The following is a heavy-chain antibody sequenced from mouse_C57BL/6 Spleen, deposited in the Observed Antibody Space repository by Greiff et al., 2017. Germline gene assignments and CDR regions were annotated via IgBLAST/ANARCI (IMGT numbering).Heavy chain of an antibody. CDR1: GYTFTSYW. V-gene: IGHV1-53*01. CDR3: ARSGTVVATPYYFDY. Sequence: QVQLQQPGTELVKPGASVKLSCKASGYTFTSYWMHWVKQRPGQGLEWIGNINPSNGGTNYNEKFKSKATLTVDQSSSTAYMQLSSLTSEDSAVYYGARSGTVVATPYYFDYWGQGTTLTVAS. J-gene: IGHJ2*01. CDR2: INPSNGGT. D-gene: IGHD1-1*01.